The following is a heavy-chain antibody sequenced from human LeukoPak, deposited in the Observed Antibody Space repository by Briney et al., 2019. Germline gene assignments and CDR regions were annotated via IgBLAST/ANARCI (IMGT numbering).Heavy chain of an antibody. J-gene: IGHJ4*02. CDR1: GFTFTNYW. V-gene: IGHV3-7*01. D-gene: IGHD3-10*01. CDR2: IKEDGSEK. Sequence: GGSLRPSCAASGFTFTNYWMSWVRQAPGKGLEWVANIKEDGSEKYYVDSVKGRFTISRDNAKNSLYLQMNSLRAEDTAVYYCARDNPSVTMVRGASDYWGQGTLVTVSS. CDR3: ARDNPSVTMVRGASDY.